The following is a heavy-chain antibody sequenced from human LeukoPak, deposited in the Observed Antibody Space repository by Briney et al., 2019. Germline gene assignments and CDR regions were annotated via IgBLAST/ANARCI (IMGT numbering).Heavy chain of an antibody. CDR3: ASRGYNSYYYYMDV. V-gene: IGHV1-69*06. CDR1: GGTFSSYA. J-gene: IGHJ6*03. CDR2: IIPIFGTA. Sequence: GASVKVSCKASGGTFSSYAISWVRQAPGQGLEWMGGIIPIFGTANYAQKFQGRVTITADKSTSTAYMELSSLRSEDTAVYYCASRGYNSYYYYMDVWGKGTTVTVSS. D-gene: IGHD6-13*01.